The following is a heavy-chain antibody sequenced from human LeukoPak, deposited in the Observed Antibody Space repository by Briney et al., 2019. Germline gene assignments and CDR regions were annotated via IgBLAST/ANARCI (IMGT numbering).Heavy chain of an antibody. D-gene: IGHD3-22*01. CDR2: IYHSGST. CDR3: ARGGYWRFDY. Sequence: SETLSLTCTVSGYSISSGYYWGWIRQPPGKGLEWIGSIYHSGSTYYNPSLKSRVTISVDTSKNQFSLKLSSVTAADTAVYYCARGGYWRFDYWDQGTLVTVSS. CDR1: GYSISSGYY. J-gene: IGHJ4*02. V-gene: IGHV4-38-2*02.